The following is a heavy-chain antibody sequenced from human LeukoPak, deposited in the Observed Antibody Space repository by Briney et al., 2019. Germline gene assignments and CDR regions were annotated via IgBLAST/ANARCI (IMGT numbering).Heavy chain of an antibody. Sequence: GASVKVSCKASGYTFTSYGISWVRQAPGQGLEWMGWISAYNGNTNYAQKLQGRVTMTTDTSTSTAYMEPRSLRSDDTAVYYCARDKVTSIAARRDRQGYYFDYWGQGTLVTVSS. D-gene: IGHD6-6*01. J-gene: IGHJ4*02. CDR2: ISAYNGNT. CDR1: GYTFTSYG. CDR3: ARDKVTSIAARRDRQGYYFDY. V-gene: IGHV1-18*01.